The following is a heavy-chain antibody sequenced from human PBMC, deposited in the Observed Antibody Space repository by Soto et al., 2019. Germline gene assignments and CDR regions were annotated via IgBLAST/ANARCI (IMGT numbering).Heavy chain of an antibody. D-gene: IGHD1-20*01. CDR3: AHMGITGTTTWFDP. V-gene: IGHV2-5*02. CDR2: IYWDADK. Sequence: SGPTLVNPTQTLTLTCTFSGFSLSTSGVGVGWIRQPPGKALEWLALIYWDADKRYSPSLKSRLTITKDTSKNQVVLTMTNMNPMDTATYYCAHMGITGTTTWFDPWGKGTLVTVSS. CDR1: GFSLSTSGVG. J-gene: IGHJ5*02.